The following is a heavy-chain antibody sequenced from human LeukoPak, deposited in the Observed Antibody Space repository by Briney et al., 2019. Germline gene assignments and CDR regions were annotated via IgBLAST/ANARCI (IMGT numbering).Heavy chain of an antibody. CDR3: ARLNDYYYYYMDV. CDR1: GGSISSSNYY. J-gene: IGHJ6*03. Sequence: SETLSLTCTVSGGSISSSNYYWGWIRQPPGKGLEWIGSIHYSGNTYCSPSLKSRVTVSVDTSKNQFSLKLSSVTAADTAVYYCARLNDYYYYYMDVWGKGTTVTVSS. V-gene: IGHV4-39*01. CDR2: IHYSGNT.